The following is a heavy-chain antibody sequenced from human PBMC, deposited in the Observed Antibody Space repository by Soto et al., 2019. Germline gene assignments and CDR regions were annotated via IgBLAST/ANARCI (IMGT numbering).Heavy chain of an antibody. J-gene: IGHJ3*02. CDR2: IIPIFGTA. CDR1: GGTFSSYA. D-gene: IGHD6-6*01. CDR3: ARDHASIAARPGTGNRLAFDI. V-gene: IGHV1-69*13. Sequence: ASVKVSCKASGGTFSSYAISWVRQAPGQGLEWMGGIIPIFGTANYAQKFQGRVTITADESTSTAYMELSSLRSEDTAVYYCARDHASIAARPGTGNRLAFDIWGQGTMVTVSS.